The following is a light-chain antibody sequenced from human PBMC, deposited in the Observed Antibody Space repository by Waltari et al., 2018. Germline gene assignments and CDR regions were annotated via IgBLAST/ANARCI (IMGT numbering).Light chain of an antibody. CDR1: ETIKTN. CDR3: QQYNEWPPIST. CDR2: DAS. Sequence: EIVVTQSPATLSVSPGEGATLSCRASETIKTNLAWYQHKPGQAPRSLIYDASTRATGIPARFSGSGSGTEFTLTISSLQSEDFAIYFCQQYNEWPPISTFGQGTNLEIK. V-gene: IGKV3-15*01. J-gene: IGKJ2*01.